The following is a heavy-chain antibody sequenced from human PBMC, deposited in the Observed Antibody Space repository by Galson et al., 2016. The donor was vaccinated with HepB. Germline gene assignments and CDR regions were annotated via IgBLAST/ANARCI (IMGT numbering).Heavy chain of an antibody. CDR3: AHSPTAVSDNFDAFDI. J-gene: IGHJ3*02. Sequence: PALVKPTQTLTLTCTFSGFSLRTSGEGVGWIRQPPGKVLEWLALVYWDDYTRYSPSLMSRLTITKDTSKNQVVLTMANMDPVDTGTYYCAHSPTAVSDNFDAFDIWGQGTMVTVSS. CDR1: GFSLRTSGEG. CDR2: VYWDDYT. D-gene: IGHD6-19*01. V-gene: IGHV2-5*02.